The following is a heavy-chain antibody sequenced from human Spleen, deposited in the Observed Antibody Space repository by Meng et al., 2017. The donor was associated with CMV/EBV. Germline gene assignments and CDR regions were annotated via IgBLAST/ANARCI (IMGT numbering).Heavy chain of an antibody. D-gene: IGHD3-3*01. CDR2: ISSSSSTV. V-gene: IGHV3-48*03. J-gene: IGHJ6*02. CDR1: ELIVSGYE. CDR3: ARELQITIFGVVLNGYGLDV. Sequence: GESLKISCVASELIVSGYEMNWVRQAPGKGLEWISYISSSSSTVYYADFVKGRFTISRDNAKNSLYLQMNSLRAEDTAVYFCARELQITIFGVVLNGYGLDVWGQGTTVTVSS.